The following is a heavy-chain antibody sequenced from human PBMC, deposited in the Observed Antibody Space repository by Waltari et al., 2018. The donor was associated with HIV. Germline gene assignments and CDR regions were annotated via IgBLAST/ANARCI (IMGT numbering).Heavy chain of an antibody. CDR2: ISGSGNTI. J-gene: IGHJ4*02. V-gene: IGHV3-48*04. D-gene: IGHD3-22*01. Sequence: DVQLMESGGGLAQPGGALGLSCAASGFTFNKYSTKWVRQIPGKGLEWLAHISGSGNTIQYADSVKGRFAVSRDNANSSLFLLMDRLTVDDTGVYYCVRGAKYDSYNYYKGVYWGQGTLVTVSS. CDR3: VRGAKYDSYNYYKGVY. CDR1: GFTFNKYS.